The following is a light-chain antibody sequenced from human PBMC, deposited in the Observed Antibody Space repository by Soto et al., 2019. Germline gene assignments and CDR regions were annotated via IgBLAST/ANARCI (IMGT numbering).Light chain of an antibody. CDR2: GAS. CDR3: LQSYRTPLT. J-gene: IGKJ4*01. V-gene: IGKV4-1*01. Sequence: DIVMTQSPDSLAVSLGERATISCKSSQTVFYSLNNKNYLAWYQQKPGKAPNLLXFGASTLQSGVPSRFSGSGSGTDFTLTISSLQNEDFATYYCLQSYRTPLTFGGGTKVDIK. CDR1: QTVFYSLNNKNY.